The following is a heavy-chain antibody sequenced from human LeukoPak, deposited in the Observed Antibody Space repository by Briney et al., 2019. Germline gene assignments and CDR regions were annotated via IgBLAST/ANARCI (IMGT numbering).Heavy chain of an antibody. D-gene: IGHD3-9*01. V-gene: IGHV5-51*01. CDR1: GYSFTSYW. CDR2: IYPGDSDT. CDR3: ARLSYYDILTGFTPLDY. Sequence: GESLKISCKGSGYSFTSYWIGWVRRMPGKGLEWMGIIYPGDSDTRYSPSFQGQVTISADKSISTAYLQWSSLKASDTAMYYCARLSYYDILTGFTPLDYWGQGTLVTVSS. J-gene: IGHJ4*02.